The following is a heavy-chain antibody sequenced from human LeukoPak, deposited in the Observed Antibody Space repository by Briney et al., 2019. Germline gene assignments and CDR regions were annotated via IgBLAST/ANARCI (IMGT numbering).Heavy chain of an antibody. V-gene: IGHV3-21*01. CDR3: ARDVYGEAY. J-gene: IGHJ4*02. D-gene: IGHD4-17*01. Sequence: GGSLRLSCAASGFSFSSYAMSWVRQAPGKGLEWVSSISSSSSYIYYADSVKGRFTISRDNAKNSLYLQMNSLRAEDTAVYYCARDVYGEAYWGQGTLVTVSS. CDR1: GFSFSSYA. CDR2: ISSSSSYI.